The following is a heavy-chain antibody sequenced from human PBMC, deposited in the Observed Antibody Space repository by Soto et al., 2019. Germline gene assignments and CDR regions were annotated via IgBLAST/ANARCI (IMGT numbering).Heavy chain of an antibody. Sequence: QVQLVQSGAEVKKPGSSVKVSCKASGGTFSSYTISWVRQAPGQGLEWMGRIIPILGIANYAQKFQGRVTITEDKSKSTAYVELISLRSEDTAVYYCARDSAEEYELPGWFDPWGQGTLVTVSS. CDR3: ARDSAEEYELPGWFDP. V-gene: IGHV1-69*08. CDR2: IIPILGIA. D-gene: IGHD2-2*01. J-gene: IGHJ5*02. CDR1: GGTFSSYT.